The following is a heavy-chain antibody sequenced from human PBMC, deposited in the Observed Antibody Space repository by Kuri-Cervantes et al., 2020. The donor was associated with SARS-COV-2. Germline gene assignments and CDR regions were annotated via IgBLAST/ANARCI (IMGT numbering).Heavy chain of an antibody. CDR3: AKDRVGVHDF. Sequence: GESLKISCAASGINFSRTDMHWVRQAPGKGLEWVAFISNDGKKIKYMASGTGRFTISRDNSQDTLYLQMESLTNEDTAIYFCAKDRVGVHDFWGQGTLVTVSS. CDR2: ISNDGKKI. J-gene: IGHJ4*02. CDR1: GINFSRTD. D-gene: IGHD2-21*01. V-gene: IGHV3-30*18.